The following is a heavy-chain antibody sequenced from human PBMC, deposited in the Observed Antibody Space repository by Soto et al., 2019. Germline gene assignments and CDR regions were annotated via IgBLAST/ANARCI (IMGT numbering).Heavy chain of an antibody. CDR1: DDSITSGSFY. V-gene: IGHV4-31*03. J-gene: IGHJ4*02. Sequence: SETLSLTCSVSDDSITSGSFYWSWIRHHPGKALEWIGYISTSGNTFYNPSLKSRLTISIDTSNNHFSLSLTSVTVADSAVYFCARGRGDGDGYYLYYFDYWGQGTLVTVS. CDR3: ARGRGDGDGYYLYYFDY. D-gene: IGHD3-22*01. CDR2: ISTSGNT.